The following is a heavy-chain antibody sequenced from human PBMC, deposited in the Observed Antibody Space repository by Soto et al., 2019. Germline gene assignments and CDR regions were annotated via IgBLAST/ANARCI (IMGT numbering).Heavy chain of an antibody. CDR3: AREKEDDSGDYNAFDI. Sequence: PSEILSLTCTVSGDSINNGDCYWSWLRQLPGKGLEWIGYIYYSGSKYYNPSLKSRVSMSVDTSKNHFSLNLTSVTAADTAVYYCAREKEDDSGDYNAFDIWGQGTVVTVS. D-gene: IGHD4-17*01. CDR1: GDSINNGDCY. CDR2: IYYSGSK. V-gene: IGHV4-30-4*01. J-gene: IGHJ3*02.